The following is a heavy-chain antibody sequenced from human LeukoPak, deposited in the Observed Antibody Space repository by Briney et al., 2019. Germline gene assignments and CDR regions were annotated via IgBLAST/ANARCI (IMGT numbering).Heavy chain of an antibody. J-gene: IGHJ6*02. CDR1: GGSFSGYY. D-gene: IGHD6-13*01. V-gene: IGHV4-34*01. Sequence: SETLSLTCAVHGGSFSGYYWSWIRQPPGKGLEWIGEINHSGSTNYNPSLKSRVTISVDTSKNQFSLKLSSVTAADTAVYYCASASSWYRFYYYYGMDVWGQGTTVTVSS. CDR3: ASASSWYRFYYYYGMDV. CDR2: INHSGST.